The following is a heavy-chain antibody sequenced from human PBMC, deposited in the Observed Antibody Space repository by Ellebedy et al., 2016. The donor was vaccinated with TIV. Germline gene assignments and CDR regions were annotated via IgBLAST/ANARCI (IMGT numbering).Heavy chain of an antibody. CDR1: GFTFNNYA. CDR2: ISNTGSRK. CDR3: AKDRVGGDGRWVFDL. D-gene: IGHD3-16*01. V-gene: IGHV3-23*01. Sequence: GESLKISCAASGFTFNNYAMSWVRQAPGKGLEWVSTISNTGSRKYYADSVEGRFIISRDNSKNTLYLQMNSLRAEDTAIYYCAKDRVGGDGRWVFDLWGQGTMVTVSS. J-gene: IGHJ3*01.